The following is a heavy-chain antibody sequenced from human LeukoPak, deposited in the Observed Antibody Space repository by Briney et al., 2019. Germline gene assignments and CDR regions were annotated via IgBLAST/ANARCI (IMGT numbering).Heavy chain of an antibody. CDR3: AREEAVAGLSFDP. J-gene: IGHJ5*02. V-gene: IGHV3-21*01. D-gene: IGHD6-19*01. Sequence: PGGSLRLSCVASGFTFSSYSMNWVRQAPGKGLEWVSSISSSSSYIYYADSVKGRFTISRDNAKNSLYLQMNSLRAEDTAVYYCAREEAVAGLSFDPWGQGTLVTVSS. CDR1: GFTFSSYS. CDR2: ISSSSSYI.